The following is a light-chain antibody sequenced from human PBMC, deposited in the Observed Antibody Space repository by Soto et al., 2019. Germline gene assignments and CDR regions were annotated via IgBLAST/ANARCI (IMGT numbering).Light chain of an antibody. Sequence: DIQMTQSPSTLSASVGDRVTITCRASQSISSWLAWYQQKPGKAPKLLIYDASSLESGVPSRFSGSGSGTEFTLTISSLQPDDVATYYCQQYNSYWRTFGQGTKVEIK. J-gene: IGKJ1*01. V-gene: IGKV1-5*01. CDR1: QSISSW. CDR3: QQYNSYWRT. CDR2: DAS.